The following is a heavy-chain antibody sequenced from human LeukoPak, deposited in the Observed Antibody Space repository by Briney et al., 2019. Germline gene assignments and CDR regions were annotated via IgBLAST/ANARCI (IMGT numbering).Heavy chain of an antibody. CDR2: ISYDGSNK. D-gene: IGHD1-26*01. CDR1: GFTFSSYA. CDR3: ARGYSGQGRYFDY. J-gene: IGHJ4*02. V-gene: IGHV3-30-3*01. Sequence: GGSLRLSCAASGFTFSSYAMHWVRQAPGKGLEWVAVISYDGSNKYYADSVKGRFTISRDNSKNTLYLQMNSLRAEDTAVYYCARGYSGQGRYFDYWGQGPLVTVSS.